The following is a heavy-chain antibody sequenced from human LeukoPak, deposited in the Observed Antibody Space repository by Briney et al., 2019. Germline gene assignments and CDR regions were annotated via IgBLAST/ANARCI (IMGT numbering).Heavy chain of an antibody. J-gene: IGHJ3*02. Sequence: AGSLTLSCAASGFTFSNYGLSWVRQPAGKGLEWVAGISARGSSTYYTDPVKGRFTVSRDNSKNTLYLQMSSLRAGVTAIYYCAKDLPYYYDSSGFGDAFDMWGQGTMVTVSS. CDR2: ISARGSST. V-gene: IGHV3-23*01. D-gene: IGHD3-22*01. CDR3: AKDLPYYYDSSGFGDAFDM. CDR1: GFTFSNYG.